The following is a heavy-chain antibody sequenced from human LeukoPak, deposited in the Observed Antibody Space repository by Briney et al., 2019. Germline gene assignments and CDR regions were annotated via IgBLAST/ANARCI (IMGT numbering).Heavy chain of an antibody. V-gene: IGHV3-53*01. CDR1: GFTVSSNY. Sequence: GGSLRLSCAASGFTVSSNYMSWVLQAPGKGLEGVAIIYSGGSTYYADSVKGRFTISRDNSKNTMYLQMNRLRAEDTAVYYCASGSGSYRTPYYYMDVWGKGTTVTVSS. J-gene: IGHJ6*03. CDR3: ASGSGSYRTPYYYMDV. D-gene: IGHD3-10*01. CDR2: IYSGGST.